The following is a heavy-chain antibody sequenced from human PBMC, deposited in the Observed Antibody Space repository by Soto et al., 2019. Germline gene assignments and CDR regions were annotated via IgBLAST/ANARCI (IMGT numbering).Heavy chain of an antibody. Sequence: SETLSLTCTVSGGSISGYYWSWIRQPPGKGLEWIGYIFYSASTKYNPSLRSRVTMSVDTSKNQLSLKLTSVTAADTAVYYCARASTLFGTVLSDWGQGSLGTVSS. CDR1: GGSISGYY. CDR2: IFYSAST. J-gene: IGHJ4*02. V-gene: IGHV4-59*08. D-gene: IGHD3-3*01. CDR3: ARASTLFGTVLSD.